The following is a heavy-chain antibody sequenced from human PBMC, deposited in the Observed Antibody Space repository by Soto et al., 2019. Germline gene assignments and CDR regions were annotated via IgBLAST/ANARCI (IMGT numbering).Heavy chain of an antibody. Sequence: GGSLRLSCAASGFTFRSFTMNWVRQAPGKGLEWVSTISSNSAYIYYTDALRGRFTISRDNAKNSLHFQMNSLRAKDTAVYYCTRDESRDSCARGVVDPWGPGTLVTV. D-gene: IGHD2-2*01. CDR3: TRDESRDSCARGVVDP. V-gene: IGHV3-21*01. J-gene: IGHJ5*02. CDR2: ISSNSAYI. CDR1: GFTFRSFT.